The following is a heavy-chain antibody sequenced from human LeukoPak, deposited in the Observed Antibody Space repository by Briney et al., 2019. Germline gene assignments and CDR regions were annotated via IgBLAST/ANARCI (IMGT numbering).Heavy chain of an antibody. V-gene: IGHV3-23*01. D-gene: IGHD1-26*01. Sequence: PGGSLRLSCAASGFTLSSYAMSWVRQAPGKGLEWVSAISGSGGSTYYADSVKGRFTISRDNSKNTLYLQMNSLRAEDTAVYYCARNSGSYYNDIDHWGQGTLVTVSS. J-gene: IGHJ4*02. CDR2: ISGSGGST. CDR3: ARNSGSYYNDIDH. CDR1: GFTLSSYA.